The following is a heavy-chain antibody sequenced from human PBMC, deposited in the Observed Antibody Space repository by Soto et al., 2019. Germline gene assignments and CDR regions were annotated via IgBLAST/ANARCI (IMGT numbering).Heavy chain of an antibody. J-gene: IGHJ4*02. D-gene: IGHD2-2*01. CDR1: GFTFRNCA. V-gene: IGHV3-23*01. CDR3: AKDREGYCSSTSCLYHFDF. CDR2: ISNSGST. Sequence: GGSLILSCAASGFTFRNCAMNWVRQAPGRGLEWVSTISNSGSTYYADAVKGRFTISRDISKNTLYLQMSSLRADDTALYYCAKDREGYCSSTSCLYHFDFWGQGTQVTVSS.